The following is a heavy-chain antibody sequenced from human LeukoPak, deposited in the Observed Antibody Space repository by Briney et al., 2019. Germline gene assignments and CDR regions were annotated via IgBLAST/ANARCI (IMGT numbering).Heavy chain of an antibody. V-gene: IGHV3-30*02. D-gene: IGHD4-17*01. J-gene: IGHJ4*02. CDR3: AKDLNYGDLLDY. CDR2: IRNDGRNK. CDR1: GFTFRKYG. Sequence: PGGSLRLSCAASGFTFRKYGMYWVRQAPGKGLEWVAFIRNDGRNKYYTDSVKGRFTISRDNSKNTLYLQMNSLRAEDTAVYYCAKDLNYGDLLDYWGQGTLVTVSS.